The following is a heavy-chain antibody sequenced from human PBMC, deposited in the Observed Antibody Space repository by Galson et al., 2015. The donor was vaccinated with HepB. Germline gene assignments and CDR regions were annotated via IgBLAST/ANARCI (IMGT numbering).Heavy chain of an antibody. Sequence: SLRLSCAASGFTFSSYAMHWVRQAPGKGLEYVSAISSNGGSTYYANSVKGRFTISRDNSKNTLYLQMGSLRAEDMAVYYCARGGYCSSTSCYTEAGLYYYYGMDVWGQGTTVTVSS. CDR2: ISSNGGST. J-gene: IGHJ6*02. CDR3: ARGGYCSSTSCYTEAGLYYYYGMDV. D-gene: IGHD2-2*02. CDR1: GFTFSSYA. V-gene: IGHV3-64*01.